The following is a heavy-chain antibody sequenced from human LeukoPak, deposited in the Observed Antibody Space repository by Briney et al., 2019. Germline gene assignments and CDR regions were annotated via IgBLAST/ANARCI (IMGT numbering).Heavy chain of an antibody. CDR2: IYYSGST. V-gene: IGHV4-61*05. J-gene: IGHJ5*02. Sequence: SETLSLTCTVSGGSISSSSYYWGWIRQPPGKGLEWIGYIYYSGSTNYNPSLKSRVTISVDTSKDQFSLKLSSVTAADTAVYYCAVTPLRIVGATGWFDPWGQGTLVTVSS. CDR3: AVTPLRIVGATGWFDP. D-gene: IGHD1-26*01. CDR1: GGSISSSSYY.